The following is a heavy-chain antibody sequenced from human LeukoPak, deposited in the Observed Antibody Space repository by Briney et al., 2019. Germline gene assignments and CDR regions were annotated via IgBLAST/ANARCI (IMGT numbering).Heavy chain of an antibody. CDR3: ARPTDDFWSGYYPFDY. Sequence: GASVKVSCKASGYTFTGYYIHWVRQAPGQGLEWMGWINPNSGGTNYAQKFQGRVTMTRDTSISTAYMELSRLRSDDTAVDYCARPTDDFWSGYYPFDYWGQGTLVTVSS. V-gene: IGHV1-2*02. D-gene: IGHD3-3*01. J-gene: IGHJ4*02. CDR2: INPNSGGT. CDR1: GYTFTGYY.